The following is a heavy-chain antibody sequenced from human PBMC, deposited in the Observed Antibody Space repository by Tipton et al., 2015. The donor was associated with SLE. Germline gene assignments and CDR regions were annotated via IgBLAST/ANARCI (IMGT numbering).Heavy chain of an antibody. Sequence: SLRLSCAASGFTFDDYGMSWVRQAPGKGLEWVSGINWNGGSTGYADSVKGRFTISRDNAKNSLYLQMNSLRAEDTAVYYCARDSISTGYYYGSGSYYRDYWGQGTLVTVSS. J-gene: IGHJ4*02. CDR3: ARDSISTGYYYGSGSYYRDY. D-gene: IGHD3-10*01. CDR1: GFTFDDYG. CDR2: INWNGGST. V-gene: IGHV3-20*04.